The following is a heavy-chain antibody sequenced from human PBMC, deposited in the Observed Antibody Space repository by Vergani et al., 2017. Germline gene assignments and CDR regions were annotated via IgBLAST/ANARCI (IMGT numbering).Heavy chain of an antibody. J-gene: IGHJ4*02. CDR2: MNPNSGNT. CDR3: ARRLRLRGFDY. Sequence: QVQLVQSGAEVKKPGASVKVSCKASGYTFTSYDTNWVRQATGQGLEWMGWMNPNSGNTGYAQKFQGRVTITADESTSTAYMELSSLRSEDTAVYYCARRLRLRGFDYWGQGTLVTVSS. D-gene: IGHD5-12*01. CDR1: GYTFTSYD. V-gene: IGHV1-8*03.